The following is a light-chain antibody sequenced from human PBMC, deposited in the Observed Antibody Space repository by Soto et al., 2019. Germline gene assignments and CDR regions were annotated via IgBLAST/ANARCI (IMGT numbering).Light chain of an antibody. CDR1: QSVGSGY. J-gene: IGKJ1*01. V-gene: IGKV3-20*01. Sequence: VLTQSPGTLSLSPGERATLSCWASQSVGSGYVAWYQQKPGQAPRLLIYAASSRATGIPDRFSGSGSGTDFTLTIRSLEPEDFAVYFCQQYGSSPVTFGQGTKVEIK. CDR3: QQYGSSPVT. CDR2: AAS.